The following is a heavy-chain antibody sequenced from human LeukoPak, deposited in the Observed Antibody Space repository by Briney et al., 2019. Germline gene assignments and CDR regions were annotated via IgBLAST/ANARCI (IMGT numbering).Heavy chain of an antibody. CDR1: GYTFTSYY. Sequence: EASVKVSCKASGYTFTSYYMHWVRRAPGQGLEWMGIINPSGGSTSYAQKFQGRVTMTRDTSTSTVYMELSSLRSEDTAVYYCARDLAFSGSGAWFDPWGQGTLVTVSS. V-gene: IGHV1-46*01. D-gene: IGHD3-10*01. CDR2: INPSGGST. J-gene: IGHJ5*02. CDR3: ARDLAFSGSGAWFDP.